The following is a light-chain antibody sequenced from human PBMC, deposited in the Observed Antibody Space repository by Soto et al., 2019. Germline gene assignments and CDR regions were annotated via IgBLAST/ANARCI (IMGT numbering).Light chain of an antibody. J-gene: IGLJ3*02. CDR2: SNN. Sequence: QFVLTQPPSVSGGPGQRVTISCTGCSSNIGAGYDVHWFQQLPGTAPKLLIYSNNNRPSGVLDRYSGPKSGTPASLAITRLHDEDVDDYYSQSFVSSLSGWVFGGGTKRTLL. CDR3: QSFVSSLSGWV. V-gene: IGLV1-40*01. CDR1: SSNIGAGYD.